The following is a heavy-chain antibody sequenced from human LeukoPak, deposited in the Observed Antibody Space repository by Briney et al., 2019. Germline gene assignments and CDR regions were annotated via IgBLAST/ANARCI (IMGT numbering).Heavy chain of an antibody. J-gene: IGHJ6*02. Sequence: PGGSLRLSCAASGFTFSSYAMSWVRQAPGKGLEWVSAISGGGGSTYYADSVKGRFTISRDNSKNTLYLQMNSLRAEDTAVYYCAKDLGGKPYYYYGMDVWGQGTKVTVSS. CDR3: AKDLGGKPYYYYGMDV. CDR2: ISGGGGST. V-gene: IGHV3-23*01. CDR1: GFTFSSYA.